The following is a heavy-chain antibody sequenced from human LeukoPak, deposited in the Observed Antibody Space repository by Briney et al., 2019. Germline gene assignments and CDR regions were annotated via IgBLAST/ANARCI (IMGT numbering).Heavy chain of an antibody. Sequence: GASVKVSCKASGGTFSSYAISWVRQAPGQGLEWMGGIIPIFGTANYAQKFQGRVTIIADKSTSTAYMELNSLRSEDTAVYYCARSSIIAAAGPYYFDHWGQGTLVTVSS. J-gene: IGHJ4*02. CDR3: ARSSIIAAAGPYYFDH. CDR2: IIPIFGTA. CDR1: GGTFSSYA. V-gene: IGHV1-69*06. D-gene: IGHD6-13*01.